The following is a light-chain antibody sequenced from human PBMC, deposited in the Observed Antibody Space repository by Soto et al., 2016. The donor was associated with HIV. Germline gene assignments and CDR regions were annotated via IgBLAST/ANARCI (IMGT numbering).Light chain of an antibody. J-gene: IGKJ1*01. CDR2: KAS. CDR1: QSISTW. CDR3: QQYNSYPWT. V-gene: IGKV1-5*03. Sequence: DIQMTQSPSTLSASVGDRVTITCRASQSISTWLAWYQQKPGKAPKLLIYKASNLESGVPSRFSGSGSGTEFTLTISSLQPDDFATYYCQQYNSYPWTFGQGPRWKS.